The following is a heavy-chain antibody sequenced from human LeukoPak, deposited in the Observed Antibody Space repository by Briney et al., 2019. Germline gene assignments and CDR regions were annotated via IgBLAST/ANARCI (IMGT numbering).Heavy chain of an antibody. CDR3: VRDRDYYDSSSYYAYYYYMDV. J-gene: IGHJ6*03. V-gene: IGHV3-7*01. D-gene: IGHD3-22*01. Sequence: GGSLRLSCAASGFTFSSYWMTWVRQAPGKGLEWVANIKKDGSESYYVDSVKGRFTISRDNAKNSLYLQMNSLRAEDTAEYYCVRDRDYYDSSSYYAYYYYMDVWGKGTTVTVSS. CDR2: IKKDGSES. CDR1: GFTFSSYW.